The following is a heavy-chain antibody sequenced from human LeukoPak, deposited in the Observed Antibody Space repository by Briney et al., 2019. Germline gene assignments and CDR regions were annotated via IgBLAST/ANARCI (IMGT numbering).Heavy chain of an antibody. D-gene: IGHD4-17*01. CDR3: ARVFAYGDNDYYYYYMDV. J-gene: IGHJ6*03. CDR1: GYTFTSYA. CDR2: INTTTGNP. V-gene: IGHV7-4-1*02. Sequence: ASVKVSCKASGYTFTSYAMNWVRQAPGQGLEWMGWINTTTGNPTYAQGFTGRFVFSLDTSVSTAYLQISSLKAEDTAVYYCARVFAYGDNDYYYYYMDVWGQGTLVTVSS.